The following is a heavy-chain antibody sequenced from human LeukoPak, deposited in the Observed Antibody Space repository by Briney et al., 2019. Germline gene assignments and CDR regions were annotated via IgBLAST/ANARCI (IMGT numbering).Heavy chain of an antibody. V-gene: IGHV3-9*01. D-gene: IGHD3-22*01. CDR3: VKDISGFYFGADY. J-gene: IGHJ4*02. CDR1: GFTFDDYA. CDR2: ISWNSGNI. Sequence: GGFLRLSCAASGFTFDDYAMHWVRQPPGKGLEWVSGISWNSGNIGYADSVKGRFTISRDNAKRSLYLQMDSLRVEDTALYYCVKDISGFYFGADYWGQGTLVTVSS.